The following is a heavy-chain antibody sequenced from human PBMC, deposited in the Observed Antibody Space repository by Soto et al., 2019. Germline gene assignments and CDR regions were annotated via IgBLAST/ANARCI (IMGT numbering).Heavy chain of an antibody. CDR1: GGTFSSYA. Sequence: GASVKVSCKASGGTFSSYAISWVRQAPGQGLEWMGGFIPIFGTANYAQKFQGRVTTTADESTSTAYMELSSLRSEDTAVYYCARALGRDGYNSNFDYWGQGTLVTVSS. J-gene: IGHJ4*02. CDR3: ARALGRDGYNSNFDY. CDR2: FIPIFGTA. V-gene: IGHV1-69*13. D-gene: IGHD5-12*01.